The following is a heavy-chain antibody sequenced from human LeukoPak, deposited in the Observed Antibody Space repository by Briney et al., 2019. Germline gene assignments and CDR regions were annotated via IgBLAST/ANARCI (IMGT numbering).Heavy chain of an antibody. CDR2: IWYDGSNK. V-gene: IGHV3-33*01. CDR3: ARGLGTGTTSPDY. CDR1: GFTFSSYG. J-gene: IGHJ4*02. Sequence: GGSLRLSCAASGFTFSSYGMHWVRQAPGKGLEWVAVIWYDGSNKYYADSVKGRFTISRDNSENTLYLQMNSLRAEDTAVYYCARGLGTGTTSPDYWGQGTLVTVSS. D-gene: IGHD1-7*01.